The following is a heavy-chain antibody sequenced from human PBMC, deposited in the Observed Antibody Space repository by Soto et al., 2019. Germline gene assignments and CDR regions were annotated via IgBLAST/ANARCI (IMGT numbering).Heavy chain of an antibody. CDR2: TYYRSKWSS. J-gene: IGHJ5*01. CDR3: ARIGDYLVDS. CDR1: GDSVSSKSAA. Sequence: QVPLQPSGPGLVKPSQTLSLTCAISGDSVSSKSAAWHWIRQSPSRGLEWLGRTYYRSKWSSNYAVSVKSRIAITPDTAKNQFSLQLRSVTPEDAAMYYCARIGDYLVDSWGQGTLVTVSS. D-gene: IGHD3-16*01. V-gene: IGHV6-1*01.